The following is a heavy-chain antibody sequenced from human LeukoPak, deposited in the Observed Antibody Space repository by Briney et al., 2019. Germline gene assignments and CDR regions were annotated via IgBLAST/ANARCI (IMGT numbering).Heavy chain of an antibody. D-gene: IGHD3-22*01. J-gene: IGHJ3*02. Sequence: PGGSLRLSCAASGFTFSSYGMHWVRQAPGEGLEWVAFIRYDGSNKYYADSVKGRFTISRDNSRNTLYLQMNSLRAEDTAVYYCANQLTYYYDSSGYYDADAFDIWGQGTMVTVSS. CDR1: GFTFSSYG. CDR2: IRYDGSNK. CDR3: ANQLTYYYDSSGYYDADAFDI. V-gene: IGHV3-30*02.